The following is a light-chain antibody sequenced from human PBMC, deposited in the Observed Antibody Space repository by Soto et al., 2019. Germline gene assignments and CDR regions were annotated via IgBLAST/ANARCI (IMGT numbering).Light chain of an antibody. Sequence: QSALTQPPSASGTPGQRVTISCSGSSSNIGSNTVNWYQQLPGTAPKLLIYTNDRRPSGVPDRFSGSKSGTSASLAISGLQSEDEADYYCAVWDDSLNGWVFGGGTKVTVL. V-gene: IGLV1-44*01. J-gene: IGLJ3*02. CDR2: TND. CDR3: AVWDDSLNGWV. CDR1: SSNIGSNT.